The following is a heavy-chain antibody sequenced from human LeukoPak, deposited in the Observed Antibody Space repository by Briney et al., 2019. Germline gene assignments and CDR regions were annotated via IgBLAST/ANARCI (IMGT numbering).Heavy chain of an antibody. CDR3: AKHRPNYYDSSGDAFDI. V-gene: IGHV4-59*08. J-gene: IGHJ3*02. Sequence: SETLSLTCTVSGGSISSYYWSWIRQPPGKGLEWIGYIYYSGSTNYNPSLKSRVTISVDTSKNQFSLKLSSVTAADTAVYYCAKHRPNYYDSSGDAFDIWGQGTMVTVSS. CDR2: IYYSGST. CDR1: GGSISSYY. D-gene: IGHD3-22*01.